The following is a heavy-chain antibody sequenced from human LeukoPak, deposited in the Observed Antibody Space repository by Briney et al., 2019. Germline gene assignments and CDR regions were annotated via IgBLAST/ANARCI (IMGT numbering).Heavy chain of an antibody. V-gene: IGHV4-59*01. CDR3: ASQSITMVRGVIRRYYFDY. Sequence: SETLSLTCTVSGGSISSYYWSWIRQPPGKGLEWIGYIYYSGSTNYNPSLKSRVTISVDTSKNQFSLKLSSVTAADTAVYYCASQSITMVRGVIRRYYFDYWGQGTLVTVSS. D-gene: IGHD3-10*01. J-gene: IGHJ4*02. CDR2: IYYSGST. CDR1: GGSISSYY.